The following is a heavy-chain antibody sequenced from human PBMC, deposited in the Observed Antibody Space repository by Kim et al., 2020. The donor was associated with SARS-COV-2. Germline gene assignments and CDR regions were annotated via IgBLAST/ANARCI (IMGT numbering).Heavy chain of an antibody. V-gene: IGHV4-59*01. J-gene: IGHJ4*02. CDR3: VTKRADRSGFIDY. D-gene: IGHD3-22*01. CDR1: GDSKDDYY. Sequence: SETLSLTCTVSGDSKDDYYWSWVRQPPGKGLELIGYTHFTGKTNYHPSLMSRVTISTDTSKTQFSLQLTSVTAADTAVYYCVTKRADRSGFIDYWGQGT. CDR2: THFTGKT.